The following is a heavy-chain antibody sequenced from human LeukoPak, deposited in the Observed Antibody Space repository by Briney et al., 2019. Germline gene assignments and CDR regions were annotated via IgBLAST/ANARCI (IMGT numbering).Heavy chain of an antibody. Sequence: SETLSLTCAVSGGSISSGSYFWGWIRQPPGTTLEWIGYIYYSGSTNYNPSLKSRVTMSADTSKNQFSLKLSSVTAADTAIYYCARGPVRGSSWLFGFDPWGQGTLVTVSS. D-gene: IGHD6-13*01. CDR2: IYYSGST. CDR1: GGSISSGSYF. V-gene: IGHV4-61*01. CDR3: ARGPVRGSSWLFGFDP. J-gene: IGHJ5*02.